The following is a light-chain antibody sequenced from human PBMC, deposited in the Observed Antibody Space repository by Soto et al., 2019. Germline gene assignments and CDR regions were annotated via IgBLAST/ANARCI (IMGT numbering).Light chain of an antibody. V-gene: IGKV3-20*01. CDR1: QSVNNNY. Sequence: EIMLTRSPGTLALSPGERATLSCRASQSVNNNYLTWYQQKRGQAPRLLIHGASSRATGIPDRFSGSGSGTDFTLTISRLEPEDFAVYYCQQYGDSPFTFGPGTKVGIK. J-gene: IGKJ3*01. CDR3: QQYGDSPFT. CDR2: GAS.